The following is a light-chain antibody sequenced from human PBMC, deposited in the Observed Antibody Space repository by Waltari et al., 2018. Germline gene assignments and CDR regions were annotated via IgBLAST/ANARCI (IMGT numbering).Light chain of an antibody. Sequence: EIVLTQFPGTLSLSPGERATLSSRPSQDITGSWITRYHQKPVQAPRLLIYAASSRAPGVPDRFSGSGSGTDFTLTISRLEPEDSAVYYCQQYDGSVVTFGGGTKVEIK. CDR2: AAS. CDR1: QDITGSW. CDR3: QQYDGSVVT. J-gene: IGKJ4*01. V-gene: IGKV3-20*01.